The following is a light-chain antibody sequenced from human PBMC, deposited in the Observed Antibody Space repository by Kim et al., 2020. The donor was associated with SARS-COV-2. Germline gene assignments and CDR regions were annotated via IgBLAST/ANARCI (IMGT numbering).Light chain of an antibody. J-gene: IGKJ3*01. CDR3: QHYDNSVFT. CDR2: GAS. Sequence: VLTQSPGTLSLSPGERATLSCRASKSVDSMYLAWYQQKPGQAPRLLIHGASRRAADIPGRFSGSGSETDFTLSISRLEPEDFAVYYCQHYDNSVFTFGPGTKVDIK. V-gene: IGKV3-20*01. CDR1: KSVDSMY.